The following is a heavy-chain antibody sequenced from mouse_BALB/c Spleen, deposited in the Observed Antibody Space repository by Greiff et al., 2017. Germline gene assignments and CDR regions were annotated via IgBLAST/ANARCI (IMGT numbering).Heavy chain of an antibody. V-gene: IGHV5-17*02. Sequence: EVMLVESGAGLVQPGGSRKLSCAASGFTFSSFGMHWVRQAPEKGLEWVAYISSGSSTIYYEDTVKGRFTISRDNPKNTLFLQMTSLRSEDTAMYYCAGWDNYFDYWGQGTTLTVSS. J-gene: IGHJ2*01. D-gene: IGHD4-1*01. CDR1: GFTFSSFG. CDR2: ISSGSSTI. CDR3: AGWDNYFDY.